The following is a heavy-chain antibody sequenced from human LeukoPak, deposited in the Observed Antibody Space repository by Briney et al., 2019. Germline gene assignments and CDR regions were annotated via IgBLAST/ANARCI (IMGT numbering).Heavy chain of an antibody. D-gene: IGHD1-14*01. CDR1: GFTFSTYS. V-gene: IGHV3-48*01. J-gene: IGHJ4*02. CDR2: ITSGGSV. Sequence: GGSLRLSCAASGFTFSTYSMNWVRQAPGKGLEWISYITSGGSVSYADSVKGRFTISRDNSKNTLDLHMNSLRAEDTGVYYCVREGMLGTGYTYPDWGQGTLVTVSS. CDR3: VREGMLGTGYTYPD.